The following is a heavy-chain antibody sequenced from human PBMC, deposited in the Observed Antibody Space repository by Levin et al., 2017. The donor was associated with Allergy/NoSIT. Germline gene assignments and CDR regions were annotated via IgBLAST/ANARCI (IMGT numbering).Heavy chain of an antibody. D-gene: IGHD3-3*01. CDR2: ISWNSGSI. V-gene: IGHV3-9*01. CDR1: GFTFDDYA. J-gene: IGHJ3*02. CDR3: AKEYDGEDAFDI. Sequence: SLKISCAASGFTFDDYAMHWVRQAPGKGLEWVSGISWNSGSIGYADSVKGRFTISRDNAKNSLYLQMNSLRAEDTALYYCAKEYDGEDAFDIWGQGTMVTVSS.